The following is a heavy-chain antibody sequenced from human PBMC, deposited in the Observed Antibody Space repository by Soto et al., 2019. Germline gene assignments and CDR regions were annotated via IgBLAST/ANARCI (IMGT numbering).Heavy chain of an antibody. D-gene: IGHD2-2*01. CDR1: GGSFSGYY. Sequence: PSETLSLTCAVYGGSFSGYYWSWIRQPPGKGLEWIGEINHSGSTNYNPSLKSRVTISVDTSKNQFSLKLSSVTAADTAVYYCARGFSTSCQTFDYWGQGTLVTVSS. CDR3: ARGFSTSCQTFDY. CDR2: INHSGST. V-gene: IGHV4-34*01. J-gene: IGHJ4*02.